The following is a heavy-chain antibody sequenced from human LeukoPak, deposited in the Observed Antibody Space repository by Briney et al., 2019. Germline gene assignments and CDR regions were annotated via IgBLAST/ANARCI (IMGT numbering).Heavy chain of an antibody. V-gene: IGHV3-7*01. CDR2: IKQGGSEK. J-gene: IGHJ6*03. CDR3: ARAMGTSYGFWSGSYTVSYYYYMDV. Sequence: GGSLRLSCATFGFTFSSHSMSWVRQAPGKGLEWVANIKQGGSEKHYVDSVKGRFSTSRANTKNSLYLQMTSLRAEDTAVYYCARAMGTSYGFWSGSYTVSYYYYMDVWGKGTTVAVS. CDR1: GFTFSSHS. D-gene: IGHD3-3*01.